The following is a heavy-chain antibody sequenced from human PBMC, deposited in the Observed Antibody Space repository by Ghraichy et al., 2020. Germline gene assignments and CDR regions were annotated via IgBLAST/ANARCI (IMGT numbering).Heavy chain of an antibody. CDR3: ARDSYGDPYDY. J-gene: IGHJ4*02. V-gene: IGHV3-53*01. D-gene: IGHD4-17*01. CDR1: GFTVSSNY. CDR2: IYSGGST. Sequence: GGSLRLSCAASGFTVSSNYMSWVRQAPGKGLEWVSVIYSGGSTYYADSVKGRFTISRDNSKNTLYLQMNSLRAEDTAVYYCARDSYGDPYDYWGQGTLVTVSS.